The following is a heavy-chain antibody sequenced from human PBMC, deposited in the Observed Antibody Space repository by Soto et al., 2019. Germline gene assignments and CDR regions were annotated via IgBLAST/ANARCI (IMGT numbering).Heavy chain of an antibody. CDR1: GFTFSSYA. V-gene: IGHV3-23*01. Sequence: GGSLRLSCAASGFTFSSYAMSWVRQVPGKWLEWVSVISGSGGSTYYADSVKGRFTISRDNSKNTLYLQMKSLSAEDTAVYYCAKGYDSTGYYRNDAFDIWGQGTMVTVSS. CDR3: AKGYDSTGYYRNDAFDI. D-gene: IGHD3-22*01. CDR2: ISGSGGST. J-gene: IGHJ3*02.